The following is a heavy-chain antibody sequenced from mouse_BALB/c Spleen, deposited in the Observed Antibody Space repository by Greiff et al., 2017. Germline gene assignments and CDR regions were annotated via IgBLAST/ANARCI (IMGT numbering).Heavy chain of an antibody. Sequence: VQLQQSAAELARPGASVKMSCKASGYTFTSYTMHWVKQRPGQGLEWIGYINPSSGYTEYNQKFKDKTTLPADKSSSTAYMQLSSLASEDSALYYCSRRGYYGSSYYYYAMDYWGQGTSVTVSS. CDR2: INPSSGYT. CDR3: SRRGYYGSSYYYYAMDY. CDR1: GYTFTSYT. D-gene: IGHD1-1*01. J-gene: IGHJ4*01. V-gene: IGHV1-4*02.